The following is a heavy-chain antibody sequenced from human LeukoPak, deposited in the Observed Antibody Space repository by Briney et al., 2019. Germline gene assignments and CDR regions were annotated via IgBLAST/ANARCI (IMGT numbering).Heavy chain of an antibody. Sequence: SETLSLTCTVSGGSLSILYWSWIRPPPGKALEWSGNIYYSRRTNYNLSLKSRVTISVDTSKNQFSLKLSSVTAADTAVYYCARTTPIAVAGTGGTSWFDPWGQGTLVTVSS. CDR1: GGSLSILY. D-gene: IGHD6-19*01. CDR3: ARTTPIAVAGTGGTSWFDP. V-gene: IGHV4-59*11. CDR2: IYYSRRT. J-gene: IGHJ5*02.